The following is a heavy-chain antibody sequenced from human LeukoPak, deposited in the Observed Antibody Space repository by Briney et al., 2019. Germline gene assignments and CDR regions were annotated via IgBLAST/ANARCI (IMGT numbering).Heavy chain of an antibody. CDR1: GGSINSDTYY. D-gene: IGHD3-10*01. Sequence: SETLSLTCTVSGGSINSDTYYWNWIRQPAGKGLEWIGRIYTSGSTNYNPSLKSRVTISVDTSKNQFSLKLSSVTAADTAVYYCARSTETHYYGSGNFNWFDPWGQGTLVTVSS. CDR3: ARSTETHYYGSGNFNWFDP. J-gene: IGHJ5*02. V-gene: IGHV4-61*02. CDR2: IYTSGST.